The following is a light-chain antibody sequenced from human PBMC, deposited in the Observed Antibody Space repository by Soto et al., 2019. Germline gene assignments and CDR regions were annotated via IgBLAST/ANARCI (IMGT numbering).Light chain of an antibody. CDR2: DNN. CDR3: AAWDDSLTGVL. J-gene: IGLJ2*01. V-gene: IGLV1-44*01. CDR1: RSNIGRHS. Sequence: QSVLTQPPSASGTPGQRVTIACSGSRSNIGRHSVSWYQQLPGTAPKLLIYDNNQRPSGVPDRFSGSRSGTSASLAISGLQSDDEADYYCAAWDDSLTGVLFGGGTKLTVL.